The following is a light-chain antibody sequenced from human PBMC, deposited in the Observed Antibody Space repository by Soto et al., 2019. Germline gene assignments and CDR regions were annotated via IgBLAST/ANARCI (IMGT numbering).Light chain of an antibody. CDR3: QQYGSSPIT. V-gene: IGKV3-20*01. CDR1: QSVNSGY. CDR2: GTS. Sequence: EIVLTQSPATLSLSPGERATLSCRASQSVNSGYLAWFQQKPGRAPRLLIFGTSGRATGIPDRFSGNGSRTDFTLTISRLEPEDFAVYYCQQYGSSPITFGQGTRLEIK. J-gene: IGKJ5*01.